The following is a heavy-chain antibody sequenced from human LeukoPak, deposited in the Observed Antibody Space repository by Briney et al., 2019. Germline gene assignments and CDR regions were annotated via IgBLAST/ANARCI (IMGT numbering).Heavy chain of an antibody. V-gene: IGHV3-20*04. CDR3: ARGVGATPFDY. J-gene: IGHJ4*02. Sequence: PGGSLRLSCAASGFTSDGYGMSWVRQAPGKGLEWVSGINWNGGSTGYADSVKGRFTISRDNAKNSLYLQMNSLRAEDTALYYCARGVGATPFDYWGQGTLVTVSS. CDR2: INWNGGST. D-gene: IGHD1-26*01. CDR1: GFTSDGYG.